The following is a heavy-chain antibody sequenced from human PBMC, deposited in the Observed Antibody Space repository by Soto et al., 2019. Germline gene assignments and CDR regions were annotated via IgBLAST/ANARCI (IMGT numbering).Heavy chain of an antibody. V-gene: IGHV3-66*01. Sequence: GGSLRLSCAASGFTVSSNYMSWVRQAPGKGLEWVSVIYSGGSTYYADSVKGRFTISRDNSKNTLYLQMNSLRAEDTAVYYCARSPYCSGGSCYYYYYMDVWGKGTTVTVSS. D-gene: IGHD2-15*01. CDR1: GFTVSSNY. J-gene: IGHJ6*03. CDR3: ARSPYCSGGSCYYYYYMDV. CDR2: IYSGGST.